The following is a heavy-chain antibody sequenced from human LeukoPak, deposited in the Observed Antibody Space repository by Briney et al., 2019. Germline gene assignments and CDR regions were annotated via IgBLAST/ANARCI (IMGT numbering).Heavy chain of an antibody. CDR2: IYYSGST. CDR1: GGSISSYY. Sequence: PSETLSLTCTVSGGSISSYYWGWIPQPPGKGLEWIGYIYYSGSTNYNPSLKSRVTISVDTSKNQFSLKLSSVTAADTAVYYCARDFITMVRGPPARWFDPWGQGTLVTVSP. CDR3: ARDFITMVRGPPARWFDP. V-gene: IGHV4-59*01. D-gene: IGHD3-10*01. J-gene: IGHJ5*02.